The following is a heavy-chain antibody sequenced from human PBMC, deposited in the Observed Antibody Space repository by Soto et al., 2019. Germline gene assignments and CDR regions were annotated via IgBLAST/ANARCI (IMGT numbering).Heavy chain of an antibody. V-gene: IGHV1-18*04. J-gene: IGHJ4*02. CDR2: ISSYNGNT. D-gene: IGHD3-22*01. Sequence: ASVKVSCKTSGYTFSNYGITWVRQAPGQGLEWMGWISSYNGNTNYVKKFQGRVTMTTDTSTSTAYMELKSLRFDDTAVYYCAISDYYDRSGYYLYWGQGTLVTVS. CDR1: GYTFSNYG. CDR3: AISDYYDRSGYYLY.